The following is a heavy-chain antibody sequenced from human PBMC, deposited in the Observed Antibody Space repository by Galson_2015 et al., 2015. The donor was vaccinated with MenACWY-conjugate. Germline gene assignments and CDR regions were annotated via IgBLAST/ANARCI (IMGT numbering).Heavy chain of an antibody. V-gene: IGHV3-7*03. CDR2: IKKDGSEK. J-gene: IGHJ6*02. CDR1: GFTFRNYW. Sequence: SLRLSCAASGFTFRNYWMTWVRQAPGKGLEWVASIKKDGSEKYYVDSVKGRFTISRDNAKNSLYLEMNSLRVEDTAVYSCARGHYGMDVWGLGTLVTVSS. CDR3: ARGHYGMDV.